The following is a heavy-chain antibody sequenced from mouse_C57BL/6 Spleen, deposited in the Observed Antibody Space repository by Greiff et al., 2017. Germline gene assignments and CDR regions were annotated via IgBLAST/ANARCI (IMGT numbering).Heavy chain of an antibody. CDR2: IDPETGGT. CDR3: TRPDGNYVGFAY. V-gene: IGHV1-15*01. Sequence: QVQLKESGAELVRPGASVTLSCKASGYTFTDYEMHWVKQTPVHGLEWIGAIDPETGGTAYNQKFKGKAILTADKSSSTAYMELRSLTSEDSAVYYCTRPDGNYVGFAYWGQGTLVTVSA. CDR1: GYTFTDYE. D-gene: IGHD2-1*01. J-gene: IGHJ3*01.